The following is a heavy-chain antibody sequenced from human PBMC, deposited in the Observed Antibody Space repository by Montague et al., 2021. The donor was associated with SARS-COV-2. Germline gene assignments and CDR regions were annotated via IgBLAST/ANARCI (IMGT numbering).Heavy chain of an antibody. Sequence: SETLSLTCAVYGGSFSGYYWSWIRQPPGKGLEWIGEINHSGSTNYNPSLKSRVTISMDTSKNQFSLKLSSVTAADTAVYYCARGVRQLGVRYYYYYIGVRGKGTTVTVSS. CDR3: ARGVRQLGVRYYYYYIGV. CDR1: GGSFSGYY. V-gene: IGHV4-34*01. D-gene: IGHD6-6*01. J-gene: IGHJ6*03. CDR2: INHSGST.